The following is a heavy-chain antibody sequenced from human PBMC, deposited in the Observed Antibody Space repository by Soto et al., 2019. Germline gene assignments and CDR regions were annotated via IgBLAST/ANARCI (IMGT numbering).Heavy chain of an antibody. CDR2: IDQDESRK. J-gene: IGHJ4*02. CDR3: ATDILIRYY. V-gene: IGHV3-7*03. Sequence: GSLRLSCAASGLTFSNYWMTWVRQTPGKGLEWVANIDQDESRKNYVDSVKGRFIISRDNSRNSVYLQMNSLTADDTGIYYCATDILIRYYWGQGT. CDR1: GLTFSNYW. D-gene: IGHD2-21*01.